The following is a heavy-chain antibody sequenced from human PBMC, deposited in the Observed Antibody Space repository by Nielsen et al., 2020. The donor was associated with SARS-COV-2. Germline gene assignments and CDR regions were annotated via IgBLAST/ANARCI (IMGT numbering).Heavy chain of an antibody. CDR1: GFTFSSYW. V-gene: IGHV3-7*03. J-gene: IGHJ6*03. Sequence: GGSLRLSSAASGFTFSSYWMRWVRQAPGKGLEWVANIKQDGSEKYYVDSVKGRFTISRDNAKNSLYLQMNSLRAEDTAVYYCARDRSYGDFHYYYYMDVWGKGTTVTVSS. D-gene: IGHD4-17*01. CDR2: IKQDGSEK. CDR3: ARDRSYGDFHYYYYMDV.